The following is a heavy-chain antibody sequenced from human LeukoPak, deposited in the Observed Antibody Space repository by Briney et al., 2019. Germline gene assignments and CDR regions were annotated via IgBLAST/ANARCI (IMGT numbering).Heavy chain of an antibody. CDR1: GGSISSGDYY. D-gene: IGHD6-13*01. Sequence: SQTLSLTCTVSGGSISSGDYYWSWIRQPPGKGLEWIGYIYYSGSTYYNPSLKSRVTISVDTSKNQFSLKLSSVTAADTAVYYCARESREQQLVLDSWGQGTVVTVSS. CDR2: IYYSGST. J-gene: IGHJ4*02. CDR3: ARESREQQLVLDS. V-gene: IGHV4-30-4*01.